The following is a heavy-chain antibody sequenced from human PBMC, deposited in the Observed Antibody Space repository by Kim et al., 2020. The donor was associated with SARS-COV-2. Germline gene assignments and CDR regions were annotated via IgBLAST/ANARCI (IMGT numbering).Heavy chain of an antibody. D-gene: IGHD2-2*01. CDR1: GYSFTSYW. CDR3: ARLRYQLLSYYYCGIDV. Sequence: GESLKISCKGSGYSFTSYWISWVRQMPGKGLEWMGRIDPSDSYTNYSSSFQGHVTISADKSISTAYLQWSSLKASDTTMYYCARLRYQLLSYYYCGIDVWGQGTTVTVSA. CDR2: IDPSDSYT. J-gene: IGHJ6*01. V-gene: IGHV5-10-1*01.